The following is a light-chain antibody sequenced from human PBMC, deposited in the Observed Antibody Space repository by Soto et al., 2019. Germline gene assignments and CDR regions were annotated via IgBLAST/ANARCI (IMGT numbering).Light chain of an antibody. V-gene: IGKV3-15*01. CDR1: QSVISN. J-gene: IGKJ1*01. CDR2: DAS. Sequence: ASQSVISNYLAWYQQKRCQSPRLLIYDASTRATGIPARFSGSGSGTEFTLTINSLQSDDFAIYYCQQYTDWPRTFGQGTKVDIK. CDR3: QQYTDWPRT.